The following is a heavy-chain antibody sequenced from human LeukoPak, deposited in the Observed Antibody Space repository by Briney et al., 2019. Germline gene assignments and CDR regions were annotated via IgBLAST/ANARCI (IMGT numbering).Heavy chain of an antibody. J-gene: IGHJ6*02. V-gene: IGHV3-7*01. CDR2: IKQDGSEK. CDR1: GFTFSSYW. CDR3: AREGAAANYYGMDV. Sequence: GGSLRLSCAASGFTFSSYWMSWVRQAPGKGLEWVANIKQDGSEKYYVDSVKGRFTISRDNAKNSLYLQMNSLRAEDTAVYYCAREGAAANYYGMDVWGQGTTVTVSS. D-gene: IGHD6-13*01.